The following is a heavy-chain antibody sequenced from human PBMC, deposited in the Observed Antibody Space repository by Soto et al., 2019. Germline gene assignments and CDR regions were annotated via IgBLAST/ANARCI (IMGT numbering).Heavy chain of an antibody. J-gene: IGHJ4*02. CDR1: GFTFTSSA. CDR2: IVVGSGNT. Sequence: SVKVSCKASGFTFTSSAVQWVRQARGQRLEWIGWIVVGSGNTNYAQKFQERVTITRDMSTSTAYMELSSLRSEDTAVYYCAADLFFGSRFDYWGQGTLVTVSS. V-gene: IGHV1-58*01. D-gene: IGHD3-3*01. CDR3: AADLFFGSRFDY.